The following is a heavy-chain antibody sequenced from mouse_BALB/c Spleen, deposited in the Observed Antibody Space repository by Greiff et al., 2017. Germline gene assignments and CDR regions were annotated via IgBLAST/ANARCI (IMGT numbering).Heavy chain of an antibody. CDR3: ARHGTSSYFDY. V-gene: IGHV5-12-2*01. CDR2: ISNGGGST. Sequence: EVKVEESGGGLVQPGGSLKLSCAASGFTFSSYTMSWVRQTPEKRLEWVAYISNGGGSTYYPDTVKGRFTISRDNAKNTLYLQMSSLKSEDTAMYYCARHGTSSYFDYWGQGTTLTVSS. D-gene: IGHD4-1*01. CDR1: GFTFSSYT. J-gene: IGHJ2*01.